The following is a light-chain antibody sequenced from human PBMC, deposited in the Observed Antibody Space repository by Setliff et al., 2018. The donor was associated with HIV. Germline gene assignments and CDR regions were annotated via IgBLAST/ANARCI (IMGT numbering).Light chain of an antibody. J-gene: IGLJ1*01. CDR3: CSYAGSYTYV. CDR2: DVN. Sequence: QSALTQPRSVSGSPGQSVTFSCSGSDSDIGSYKYASWYQHHPGKAPKLIIFDVNRRPSGVPARFSGSKSGNTASLTISGIQTEDEADYYCCSYAGSYTYVFGTGTKVTVL. CDR1: DSDIGSYKY. V-gene: IGLV2-11*01.